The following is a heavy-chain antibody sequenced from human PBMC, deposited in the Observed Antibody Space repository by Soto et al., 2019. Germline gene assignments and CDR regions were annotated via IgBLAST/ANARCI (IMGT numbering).Heavy chain of an antibody. CDR3: ARRAAAGRSFDY. CDR2: ISSSGNSI. CDR1: GFTFSDYY. V-gene: IGHV3-11*01. J-gene: IGHJ4*02. Sequence: GGSLRLSCAASGFTFSDYYMTWIRQAPGKGLEWVSYISSSGNSIYYADSVRGRFTVSRDNAKNSLFLQMNSLRAEDTAVYYCARRAAAGRSFDYWGLGTLVTVSS. D-gene: IGHD6-13*01.